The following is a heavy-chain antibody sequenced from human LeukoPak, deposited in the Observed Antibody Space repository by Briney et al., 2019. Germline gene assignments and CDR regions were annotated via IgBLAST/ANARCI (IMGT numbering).Heavy chain of an antibody. CDR3: ARDGYYDSSGSLNPRDY. CDR1: GGTFSSYA. CDR2: IIPIFGTA. J-gene: IGHJ4*02. Sequence: SVKVSCKASGGTFSSYAISWVRQAPGQGLEWMGGIIPIFGTANYAQKFQGRVTFTTDESTSTAYMELSSLRSEDTAVYYCARDGYYDSSGSLNPRDYWGQGTLVTVSS. V-gene: IGHV1-69*05. D-gene: IGHD3-22*01.